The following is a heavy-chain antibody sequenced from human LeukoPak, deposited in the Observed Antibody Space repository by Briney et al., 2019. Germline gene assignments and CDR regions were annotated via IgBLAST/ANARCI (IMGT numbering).Heavy chain of an antibody. J-gene: IGHJ5*02. CDR3: ARIPQRVPHNWFDP. D-gene: IGHD1-1*01. CDR2: MNPHSGSA. CDR1: GYTFTSND. Sequence: ASVKVSCKASGYTFTSNDINWVRQAAGQGLEWMGWMNPHSGSAGYEQKFQGRVTMTRDTSISTVYMELSSLTSDDTAVYYCARIPQRVPHNWFDPWGQGTLVTVSS. V-gene: IGHV1-8*01.